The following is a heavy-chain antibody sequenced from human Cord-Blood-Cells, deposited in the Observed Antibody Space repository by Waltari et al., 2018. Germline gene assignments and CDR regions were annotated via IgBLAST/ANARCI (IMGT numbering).Heavy chain of an antibody. CDR2: INPNRGGT. J-gene: IGHJ3*02. D-gene: IGHD3-16*02. CDR3: ARFRLSSAFDI. Sequence: QVQLVQSGAEVKKPGASVKVSCKASGYTFTGYYMHWVRQAPGQGLEWRGWINPNRGGTNYAQKFQCRVTMTRDTSISTAYMELSRLRSDDTAVYYCARFRLSSAFDIWGQGTMVTVSS. V-gene: IGHV1-2*02. CDR1: GYTFTGYY.